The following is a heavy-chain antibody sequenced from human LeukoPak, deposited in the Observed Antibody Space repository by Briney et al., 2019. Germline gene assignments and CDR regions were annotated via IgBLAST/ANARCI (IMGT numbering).Heavy chain of an antibody. V-gene: IGHV6-1*01. Sequence: SQTLSLTCAISGDSASSNSVAWNWIRQSPSRGLEWLGRTYYRSKWYNDYAVSVKSRIIINPDTSKNQFSLQLNSVTPEDTAAYYCARESESTFDIWGQGTMVTVSS. CDR1: GDSASSNSVA. D-gene: IGHD6-6*01. CDR3: ARESESTFDI. CDR2: TYYRSKWYN. J-gene: IGHJ3*02.